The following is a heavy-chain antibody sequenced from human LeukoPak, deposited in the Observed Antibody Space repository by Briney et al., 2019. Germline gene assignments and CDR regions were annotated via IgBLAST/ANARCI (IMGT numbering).Heavy chain of an antibody. CDR1: GGTFSSYA. J-gene: IGHJ4*02. V-gene: IGHV1-69*06. D-gene: IGHD1-26*01. CDR2: IIPIFGTA. CDR3: ARELYSGSCFDY. Sequence: EASVKVSCKASGGTFSSYAISWVRQAPGQGLEWMGGIIPIFGTANYAQKFQGRVTITADKSTSTAYMELSSLRSEDTAVYYCARELYSGSCFDYWGQGTLVTVSS.